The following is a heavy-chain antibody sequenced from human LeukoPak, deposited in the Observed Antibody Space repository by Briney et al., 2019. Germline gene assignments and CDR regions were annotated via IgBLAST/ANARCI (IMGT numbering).Heavy chain of an antibody. D-gene: IGHD3-22*01. CDR3: ARDGYYYDSSGYHDAFDI. CDR1: GGSISSSSYY. CDR2: IYYSGST. V-gene: IGHV4-39*07. Sequence: SEPLSLTCTVSGGSISSSSYYWGWIRQPPGQGLEWIGSIYYSGSTYYNPSLKSRVTISVDTSKNQFSLKLSSVTAADTAVYYCARDGYYYDSSGYHDAFDIWGQGTMVTVSS. J-gene: IGHJ3*02.